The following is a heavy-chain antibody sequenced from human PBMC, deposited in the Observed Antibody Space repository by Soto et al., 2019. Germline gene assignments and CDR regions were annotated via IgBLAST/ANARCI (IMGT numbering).Heavy chain of an antibody. J-gene: IGHJ6*02. V-gene: IGHV4-39*01. Sequence: ETLSLTCTVSGGSISSSSYYWGWIRQPPGKGLGWIGSIYYSGSTYYNPSLKSRVTISVDTSKNQFSLKLCSVTAADTAVYYCATWCVWGQGTTFTVSS. D-gene: IGHD2-8*02. CDR3: ATWCV. CDR2: IYYSGST. CDR1: GGSISSSSYY.